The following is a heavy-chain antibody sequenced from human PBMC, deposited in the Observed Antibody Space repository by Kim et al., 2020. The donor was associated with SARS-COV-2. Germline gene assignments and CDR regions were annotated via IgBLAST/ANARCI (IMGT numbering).Heavy chain of an antibody. CDR1: GGSFRGYY. J-gene: IGHJ6*02. D-gene: IGHD2-15*01. CDR2: INHSGST. CDR3: ARGPKAAFYYYYGMDV. V-gene: IGHV4-34*01. Sequence: SETLSLTCAVYGGSFRGYYWSWIRQPPGKGLEWIGEINHSGSTNYNPSLKSRVTISLDTSKNQFSLKLSSVTAADTAVYYCARGPKAAFYYYYGMDVWGQGTTVTVSS.